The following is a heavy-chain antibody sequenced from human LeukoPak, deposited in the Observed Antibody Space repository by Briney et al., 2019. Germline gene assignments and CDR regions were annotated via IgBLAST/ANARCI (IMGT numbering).Heavy chain of an antibody. CDR1: GFTFSDYW. CDR2: IDSDGSDT. Sequence: GGSLRLSCAASGFTFSDYWLHWVRQAPGKGLVWVSRIDSDGSDTSYADSVKGRFTISRDNAKNTLYLQMSNLRAEDTAVYFCARGGGLDVWGQGATVTVSS. D-gene: IGHD3-16*01. J-gene: IGHJ6*02. CDR3: ARGGGLDV. V-gene: IGHV3-74*01.